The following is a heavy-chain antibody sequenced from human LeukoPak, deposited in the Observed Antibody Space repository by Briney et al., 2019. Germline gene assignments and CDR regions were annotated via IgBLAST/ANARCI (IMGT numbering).Heavy chain of an antibody. CDR1: GFTFNIYA. Sequence: GGSLRLSCAASGFTFNIYAVHWVRQAPGKGLEWVAVISYDGSKTYYADSVKGRFTISRDNSKNTLYLQMNSLRAEDTAVYYCAKGTGTEWFGELSTDSWGQGTLVTVSS. CDR3: AKGTGTEWFGELSTDS. D-gene: IGHD3-10*01. CDR2: ISYDGSKT. V-gene: IGHV3-30-3*01. J-gene: IGHJ4*02.